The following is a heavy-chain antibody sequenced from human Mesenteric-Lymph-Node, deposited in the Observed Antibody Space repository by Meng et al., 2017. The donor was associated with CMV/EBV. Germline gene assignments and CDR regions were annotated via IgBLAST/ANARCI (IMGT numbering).Heavy chain of an antibody. J-gene: IGHJ4*02. CDR2: IYPGDSDT. CDR3: ARSGYSRDVFDY. D-gene: IGHD5-12*01. Sequence: KVSCKGSRYSFTSYWIGWVRQMPGKGLEWMGIIYPGDSDTRYSPSFQGQVTISADKSISTAYLQWHSLKASDTAMYYCARSGYSRDVFDYWGQGTLVTVSS. V-gene: IGHV5-51*01. CDR1: RYSFTSYW.